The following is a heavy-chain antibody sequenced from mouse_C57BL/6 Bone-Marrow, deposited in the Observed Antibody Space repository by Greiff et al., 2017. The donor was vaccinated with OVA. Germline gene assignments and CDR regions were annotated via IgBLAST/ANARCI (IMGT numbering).Heavy chain of an antibody. CDR1: GYTFTSYW. CDR2: IYPSDSET. Sequence: QVQLQQPGAELVRPGSSVKLSCKASGYTFTSYWMDWVKQRPGQGLEWIGNIYPSDSETHYNQKFKDKATLTVDKSSSTAYMQLSSLTSEDSAVYYCAREFFVWDHYYGSSYRFAYWGQGTLVTVSA. V-gene: IGHV1-61*01. J-gene: IGHJ3*01. D-gene: IGHD1-1*01. CDR3: AREFFVWDHYYGSSYRFAY.